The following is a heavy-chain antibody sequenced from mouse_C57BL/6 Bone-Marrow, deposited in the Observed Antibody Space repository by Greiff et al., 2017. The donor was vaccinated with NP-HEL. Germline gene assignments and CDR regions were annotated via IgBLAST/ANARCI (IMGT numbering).Heavy chain of an antibody. V-gene: IGHV1-81*01. J-gene: IGHJ2*01. CDR3: ARDTTLFDY. Sequence: SGAELARPGASVKLSCKASGYTFTSYGISWVKQRTGQGLEWIGEIYPRSGNTYYNEKFKGKPTLTADNSSSTAYMERRSLTSEDSAVYFCARDTTLFDYWGQGTTLTVSS. CDR2: IYPRSGNT. D-gene: IGHD2-12*01. CDR1: GYTFTSYG.